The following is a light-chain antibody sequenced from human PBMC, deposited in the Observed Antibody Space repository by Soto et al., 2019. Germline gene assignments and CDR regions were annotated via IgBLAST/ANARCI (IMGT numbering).Light chain of an antibody. V-gene: IGKV1-5*03. CDR3: QQYNSYPRT. CDR1: QNIKSW. Sequence: DTTMTQSPSTLSASVGDRVTITCRASQNIKSWLAWYQQKPGKAPKLLIYKASSLESGVPSRFSGSGSGTEFTLTISSLQPDDLATYYCQQYNSYPRTFGQGTKVAIK. J-gene: IGKJ1*01. CDR2: KAS.